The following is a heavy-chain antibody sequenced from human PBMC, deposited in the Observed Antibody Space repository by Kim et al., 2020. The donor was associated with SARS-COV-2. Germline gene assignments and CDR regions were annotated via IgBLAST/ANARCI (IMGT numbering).Heavy chain of an antibody. J-gene: IGHJ6*03. CDR2: ISCNGGGI. V-gene: IGHV3-9*01. Sequence: GGSLRLSCAASGFTLGDYAMHWVRQAPGKGLEWVLRISCNGGGIGYAGSVKGRFTVSRENPTNSLYLEMNSLRADDTARYYCVRGSRPPASGPTYYYRDV. CDR1: GFTLGDYA. CDR3: VRGSRPPASGPTYYYRDV. D-gene: IGHD1-26*01.